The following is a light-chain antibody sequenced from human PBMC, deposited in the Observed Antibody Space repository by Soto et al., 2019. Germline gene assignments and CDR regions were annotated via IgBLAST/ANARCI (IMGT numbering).Light chain of an antibody. V-gene: IGKV3-20*01. CDR2: GAS. CDR3: QQYGSSPRT. Sequence: EIVLTQSPGTLSLSPGERATLSCKASQSIKNSYLAWYQQRPGQAPRLLIYGASSRATGIPDRFSGSGSGTDFTLTISRLEPEDFAVYYCQQYGSSPRTFGQGTKVDIK. CDR1: QSIKNSY. J-gene: IGKJ1*01.